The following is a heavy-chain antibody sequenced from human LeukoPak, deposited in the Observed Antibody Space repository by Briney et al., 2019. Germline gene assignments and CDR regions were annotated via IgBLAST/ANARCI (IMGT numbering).Heavy chain of an antibody. J-gene: IGHJ4*02. D-gene: IGHD3-10*01. CDR2: IYTSGST. V-gene: IGHV4-4*07. CDR3: TREGSYYGSGRYAFDY. Sequence: SETLSLTSTVSGGSISSYYWSWIRQPAGKGLEWIGRIYTSGSTNYNPSLKSRATMSVDTSKNQFSLKLSSVTAADTAVYYCTREGSYYGSGRYAFDYWGQGTLVTVSS. CDR1: GGSISSYY.